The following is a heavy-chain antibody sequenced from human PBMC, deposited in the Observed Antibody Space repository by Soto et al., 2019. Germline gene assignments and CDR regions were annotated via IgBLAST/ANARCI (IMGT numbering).Heavy chain of an antibody. CDR1: GGSISRYY. CDR2: IYNSGST. V-gene: IGHV4-59*01. J-gene: IGHJ4*02. CDR3: ARDAGSVGANFDY. Sequence: QVQLQESGPGLVKPSETLSLTCTVSGGSISRYYWSWIRQPPGKGLEWIGYIYNSGSTNYNPSLKGRVTISLDTSKNQFSLRLSSVTAADTAVYYCARDAGSVGANFDYWGQGTLVTVSS. D-gene: IGHD6-13*01.